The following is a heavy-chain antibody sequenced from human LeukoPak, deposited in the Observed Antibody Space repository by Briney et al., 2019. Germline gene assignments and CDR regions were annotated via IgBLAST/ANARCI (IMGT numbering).Heavy chain of an antibody. J-gene: IGHJ4*02. CDR3: AREGYCSSTSCYYFVY. Sequence: ASVKVSCKASGYTFTSYAMHWVRQAPGQRLEWMGWINAGNGNTKYSQKFQGRVTITRDTSASTAYMELSSLRSEDTAVYYCAREGYCSSTSCYYFVYWGQETLVTVSS. CDR1: GYTFTSYA. V-gene: IGHV1-3*01. D-gene: IGHD2-2*01. CDR2: INAGNGNT.